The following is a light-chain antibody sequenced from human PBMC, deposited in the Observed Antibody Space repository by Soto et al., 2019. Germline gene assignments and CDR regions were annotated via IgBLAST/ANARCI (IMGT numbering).Light chain of an antibody. CDR1: SSDVGGSNS. J-gene: IGLJ1*01. CDR2: DVS. V-gene: IGLV2-14*01. CDR3: SSYATGGSYV. Sequence: QSALTQPASVSGSPGQSIAISCTGTSSDVGGSNSVSWYQQHPGKAPKLLIYDVSNRPSGVSNRFSGSKSDNTASLTISGLQAEDEADYYCSSYATGGSYVFGTGTKLTGL.